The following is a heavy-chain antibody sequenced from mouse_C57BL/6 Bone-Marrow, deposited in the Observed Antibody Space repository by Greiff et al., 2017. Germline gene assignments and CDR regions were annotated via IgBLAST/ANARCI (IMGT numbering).Heavy chain of an antibody. J-gene: IGHJ3*01. CDR2: IWSGGST. Sequence: QVQLQQSGPGLVQPSQCLSITCTASGFSLTSYGVHWVRQPPGKGLEWLGVIWSGGSTDYNAAFISRLSISNDNSKSQVFFIMNSLQADDTAIYYCARNWGYDGYCWFAYWGQGTLVTVSA. CDR1: GFSLTSYG. V-gene: IGHV2-4*01. CDR3: ARNWGYDGYCWFAY. D-gene: IGHD2-3*01.